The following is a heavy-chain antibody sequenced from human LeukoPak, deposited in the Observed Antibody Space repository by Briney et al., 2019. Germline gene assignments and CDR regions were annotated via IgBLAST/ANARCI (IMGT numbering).Heavy chain of an antibody. CDR1: GFTFSDFY. V-gene: IGHV3-11*06. Sequence: GGSLRLSCVASGFTFSDFYMSWLRQAPGKGLEWVSFISTGTYANYADSVKGRFTISRDNAKDSLYLQMNSLRAEDTAVYYCARDPSNTIGRYIFFDYWGQGTLVTVSS. CDR2: ISTGTYA. J-gene: IGHJ4*02. CDR3: ARDPSNTIGRYIFFDY. D-gene: IGHD6-19*01.